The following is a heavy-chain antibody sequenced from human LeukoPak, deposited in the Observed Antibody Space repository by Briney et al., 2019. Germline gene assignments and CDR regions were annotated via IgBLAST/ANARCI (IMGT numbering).Heavy chain of an antibody. CDR3: ARLTPLYGMDV. Sequence: SETLSLTCTVSGGSISSSSYYWGWIRQPPGKGLAWIGSIYYSGSTYYNPSLKSRVTISVDTSKNQFSLKLSSVTAADTAVYYCARLTPLYGMDVWGQGTTVTVSS. CDR1: GGSISSSSYY. CDR2: IYYSGST. V-gene: IGHV4-39*01. J-gene: IGHJ6*02.